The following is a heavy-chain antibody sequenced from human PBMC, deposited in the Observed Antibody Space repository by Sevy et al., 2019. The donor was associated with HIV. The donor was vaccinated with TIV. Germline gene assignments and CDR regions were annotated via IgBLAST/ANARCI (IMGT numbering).Heavy chain of an antibody. CDR2: LDNSGDNT. V-gene: IGHV3-23*01. J-gene: IGHJ4*02. CDR3: AKDPLPHSSGVDY. D-gene: IGHD3-22*01. Sequence: SGYLRLSCAASGFTFDNYAMTWVRQTPGKGLEGVSTLDNSGDNTYNADSVKGRFTISRDNSKDTLYLQMNSLRAEDTALYYCAKDPLPHSSGVDYWGQGTLVTVSS. CDR1: GFTFDNYA.